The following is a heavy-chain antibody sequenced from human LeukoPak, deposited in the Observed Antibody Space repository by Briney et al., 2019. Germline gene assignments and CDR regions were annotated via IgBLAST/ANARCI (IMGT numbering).Heavy chain of an antibody. CDR3: ARRVVEARPSSERNWLDP. CDR2: ISYSGST. D-gene: IGHD1-1*01. J-gene: IGHJ5*02. CDR1: GGSISSYY. V-gene: IGHV4-59*08. Sequence: SETLSLTCTVSGGSISSYYWSWIRQPPGKGLEWIGYISYSGSTNYNPSLKSRVTISVDTSENQFSLKLSSVTAADTAIYYCARRVVEARPSSERNWLDPWGQGTLVTVSP.